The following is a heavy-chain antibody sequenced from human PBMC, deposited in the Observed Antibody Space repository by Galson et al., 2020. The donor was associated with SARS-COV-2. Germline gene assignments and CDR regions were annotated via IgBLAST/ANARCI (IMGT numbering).Heavy chain of an antibody. V-gene: IGHV3-33*01. CDR2: IWYDGSNK. D-gene: IGHD3-22*01. CDR1: GFTFSSYG. CDR3: AREGRGYSFDY. J-gene: IGHJ4*02. Sequence: GGSLRLSCAASGFTFSSYGMHWVRQAPGKGLEWVAVIWYDGSNKYYADSVKGRFTISRDNSKNTLYLQMNSLRAEDTAVYYCAREGRGYSFDYWGQGTLVTVSS.